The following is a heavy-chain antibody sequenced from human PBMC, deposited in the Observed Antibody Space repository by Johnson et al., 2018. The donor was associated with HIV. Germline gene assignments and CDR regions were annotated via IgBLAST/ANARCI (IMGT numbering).Heavy chain of an antibody. CDR2: IQYDGSDK. Sequence: QVQVVESGGGVVQPGGPLRLSCAASGFIFRTNGMHWVRQAPGKGLEWVSFIQYDGSDKSYADSVEGRFTISRDNSKNTLYLQMNNLRTEDTAVYYCARQTLRAFDIWGQGAMVTVSS. CDR3: ARQTLRAFDI. J-gene: IGHJ3*02. CDR1: GFIFRTNG. V-gene: IGHV3-30*02.